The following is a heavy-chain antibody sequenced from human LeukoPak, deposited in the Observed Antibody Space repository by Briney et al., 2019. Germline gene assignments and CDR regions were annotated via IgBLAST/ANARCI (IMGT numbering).Heavy chain of an antibody. J-gene: IGHJ4*02. V-gene: IGHV3-30-3*01. D-gene: IGHD3-3*01. CDR3: ARDGGYDFWSGYYQDY. CDR2: ISYDANIGSNK. CDR1: GFTFSRYA. Sequence: GGSLRLSCATSGFTFSRYAMHWVRQAPGKGLEWVALISYDANIGSNKYYADSVKGRFTICRDNSKNTLYLQMNSLRAEDTAVYYCARDGGYDFWSGYYQDYWGQGTLVTVSS.